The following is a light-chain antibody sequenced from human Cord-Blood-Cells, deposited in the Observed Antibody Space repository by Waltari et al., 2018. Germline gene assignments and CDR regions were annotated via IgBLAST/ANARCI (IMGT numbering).Light chain of an antibody. CDR1: QSVLYSSNNKNY. CDR3: QQYYSTPYT. CDR2: WAS. J-gene: IGKJ2*01. V-gene: IGKV4-1*01. Sequence: DIVMTQSQDSLAVSLGERATINCKSSQSVLYSSNNKNYLAWYHQKPGQPPKLLIYWASTRESGVPDRFSGSGSGTDFTLTISSLQAEDVAVYYCQQYYSTPYTFGQGTKLEIK.